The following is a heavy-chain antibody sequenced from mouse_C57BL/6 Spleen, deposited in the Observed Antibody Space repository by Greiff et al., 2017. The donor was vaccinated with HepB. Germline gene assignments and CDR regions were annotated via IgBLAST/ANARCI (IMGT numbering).Heavy chain of an antibody. D-gene: IGHD1-1*01. CDR2: MYPGSGNT. CDR1: GYTFTDDY. Sequence: QVQLKQSGAELVRPGASVKLSCKASGYTFTDDYINWVKQRPGQGLEWIARMYPGSGNTYYNEKFKGKATLTAEKSSSTAYMQLSSLTSEDSAVYFCARWTVVDWYFDVWGTGTTVTVSS. J-gene: IGHJ1*03. V-gene: IGHV1-76*01. CDR3: ARWTVVDWYFDV.